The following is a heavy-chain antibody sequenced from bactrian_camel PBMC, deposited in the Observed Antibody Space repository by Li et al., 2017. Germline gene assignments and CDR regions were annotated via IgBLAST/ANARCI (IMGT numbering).Heavy chain of an antibody. Sequence: DVQLVESGGGLVQPGGSLTLSCVASGFDFDGSPMNWARQAPGKGLEWVSSINWNGDAIIYADSVKGRCAASRDNAKNTVSLQIGNLTTADTAVYYCAVGSKLGQGTQVTVS. CDR1: GFDFDGSP. V-gene: IGHV3-1*01. J-gene: IGHJ4*01. CDR2: INWNGDAI.